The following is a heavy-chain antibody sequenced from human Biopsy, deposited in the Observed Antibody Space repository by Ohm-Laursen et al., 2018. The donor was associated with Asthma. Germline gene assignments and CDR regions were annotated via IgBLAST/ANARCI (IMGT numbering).Heavy chain of an antibody. Sequence: ASVKVSCKASGYTFTSYVINWVRQATGQGLEWMGWMNPNSGNTGYPQNFQSRVTMTRDTSISTAYMELSSLRSEDTAVYYCTRWSLRVRDTPNDYWGQGTLVTVSS. V-gene: IGHV1-8*01. J-gene: IGHJ4*02. CDR3: TRWSLRVRDTPNDY. CDR1: GYTFTSYV. CDR2: MNPNSGNT. D-gene: IGHD3-16*01.